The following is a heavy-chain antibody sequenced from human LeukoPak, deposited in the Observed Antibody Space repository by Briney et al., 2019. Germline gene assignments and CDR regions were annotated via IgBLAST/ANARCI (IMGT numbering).Heavy chain of an antibody. J-gene: IGHJ5*02. CDR2: IYTSGST. CDR1: GGSISSYY. V-gene: IGHV4-4*07. CDR3: ARAMELLWFGELSLWFDP. D-gene: IGHD3-10*01. Sequence: SETLSLTCTVSGGSISSYYWSWIRQPAGKGLEWIGRIYTSGSTNYNPSLKSRVTMSVDTSKNQFSLKLSSVTAADTAVYYCARAMELLWFGELSLWFDPWGQGTLVTVSS.